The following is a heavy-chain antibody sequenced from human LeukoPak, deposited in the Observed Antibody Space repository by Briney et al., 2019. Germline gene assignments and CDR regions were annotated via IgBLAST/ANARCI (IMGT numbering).Heavy chain of an antibody. J-gene: IGHJ6*03. CDR1: GFTFSSYG. D-gene: IGHD2-2*01. V-gene: IGHV3-33*01. Sequence: PGGSLRLSCAASGFTFSSYGMHWVRQAPGKGLEWVAVIWSDGSNKYYADSVKGRFTISRDNCKNTLYLQMNSLRAEDTAVYYCAREWWDIVVVPADPYYYYYYMDVWGKGTTVTVSS. CDR3: AREWWDIVVVPADPYYYYYYMDV. CDR2: IWSDGSNK.